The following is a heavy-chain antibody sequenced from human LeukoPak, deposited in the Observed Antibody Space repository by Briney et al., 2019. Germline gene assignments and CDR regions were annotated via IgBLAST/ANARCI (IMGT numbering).Heavy chain of an antibody. D-gene: IGHD2-2*02. CDR1: GGSFSGYY. V-gene: IGHV4-34*01. Sequence: SETLSLPCAVYGGSFSGYYWSWIRQPPGKGLEWIGEINHSGSTNYNPSLKSRVTISVDTSKNQFSLKLSSVTAADTAVYYCARGPTAYCSSTSCYTRGFQHWGQGTLVTVSS. CDR2: INHSGST. J-gene: IGHJ1*01. CDR3: ARGPTAYCSSTSCYTRGFQH.